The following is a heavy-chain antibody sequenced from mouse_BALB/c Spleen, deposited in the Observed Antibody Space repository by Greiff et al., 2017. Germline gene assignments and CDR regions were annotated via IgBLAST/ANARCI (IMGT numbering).Heavy chain of an antibody. CDR2: ISYSGST. Sequence: EVKLVESGPGLVKPSQSLSLTCTVTGYSITSDYAWNWIRQFPGNKLEWMGYISYSGSTSYNPSLKSRISITRDTSKNQFFLQLNSVTTEDTATYYCANYDGGLDYWGQGTTLTVSS. D-gene: IGHD1-1*01. V-gene: IGHV3-2*02. CDR3: ANYDGGLDY. CDR1: GYSITSDYA. J-gene: IGHJ2*01.